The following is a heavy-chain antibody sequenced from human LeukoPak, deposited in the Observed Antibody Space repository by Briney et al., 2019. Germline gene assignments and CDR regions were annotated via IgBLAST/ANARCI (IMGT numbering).Heavy chain of an antibody. CDR1: GGSFSGYY. CDR2: INHSGST. CDR3: AGVSIWFGEFFQH. Sequence: PSETLSLTCAVYGGSFSGYYWSWIRQPPGKGLEWIGEINHSGSTNYNPSLKSRVTISVDTSKNQFSLKLSSVTAADTAVYYCAGVSIWFGEFFQHWGQGTLVTVSS. V-gene: IGHV4-34*01. J-gene: IGHJ1*01. D-gene: IGHD3-10*01.